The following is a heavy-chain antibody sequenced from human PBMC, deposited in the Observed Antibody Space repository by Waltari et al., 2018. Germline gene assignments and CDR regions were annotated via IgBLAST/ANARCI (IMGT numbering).Heavy chain of an antibody. CDR1: GFTFSDYA. Sequence: EVQLLESGGGLVQPGGSLRLSCAASGFTFSDYAMTWVRQAPGKGLGWVSSISTGGGSSHYADSLKGRFTISRDNSKNTLYLQMNSLRAEDTAVYYCARLSGGYSRPFDYWGQGTLVTVSS. CDR3: ARLSGGYSRPFDY. CDR2: ISTGGGSS. J-gene: IGHJ4*02. D-gene: IGHD1-26*01. V-gene: IGHV3-23*01.